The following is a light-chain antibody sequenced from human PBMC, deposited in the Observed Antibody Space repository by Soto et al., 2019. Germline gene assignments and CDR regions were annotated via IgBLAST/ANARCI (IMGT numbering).Light chain of an antibody. CDR1: QSLDSRY. CDR2: GTS. Sequence: EIVLTQSPGTLSLAPGERATLSCRASQSLDSRYFSWYQQIPGQAPRLLMYGTSSRATGIPDRFSGSGSGTDFTLTISRLEPEDFVVYYCQHYDASQWTFGQGTKVEI. V-gene: IGKV3-20*01. CDR3: QHYDASQWT. J-gene: IGKJ1*01.